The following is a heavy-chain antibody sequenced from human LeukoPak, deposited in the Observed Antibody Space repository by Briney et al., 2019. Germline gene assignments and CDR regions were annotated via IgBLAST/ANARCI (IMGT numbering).Heavy chain of an antibody. D-gene: IGHD6-13*01. CDR2: ISSNGGST. V-gene: IGHV3-64D*06. Sequence: GGSLRLSCSASGFTFSSYAMHWVRQAPGKGMEYVSAISSNGGSTYYADSVQGRFTISRDNSKNTLYLQMSSLRAEDTAVYYCVKWASSSWYFDYWGQGTLVIVSS. CDR3: VKWASSSWYFDY. J-gene: IGHJ4*02. CDR1: GFTFSSYA.